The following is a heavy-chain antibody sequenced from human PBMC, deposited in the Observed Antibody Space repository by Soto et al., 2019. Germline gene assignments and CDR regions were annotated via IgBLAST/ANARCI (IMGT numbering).Heavy chain of an antibody. CDR1: GYSFTSYW. Sequence: GESLKISGKGSGYSFTSYWIGWVRQMPGKGLEWMGIIYPGDSDTRYSPSFQGQVTISADKSISTAYLQWSSLKASDTAMYYCARQYVAKVWFGNYYYYYGMDVWGQGTTVTVSS. CDR2: IYPGDSDT. J-gene: IGHJ6*02. D-gene: IGHD3-10*01. V-gene: IGHV5-51*01. CDR3: ARQYVAKVWFGNYYYYYGMDV.